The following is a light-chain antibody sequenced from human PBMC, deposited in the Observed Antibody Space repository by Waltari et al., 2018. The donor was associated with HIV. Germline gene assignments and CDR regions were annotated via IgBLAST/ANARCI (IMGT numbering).Light chain of an antibody. J-gene: IGLJ1*01. CDR3: AAWDDSLNGYV. Sequence: QSVLTQPPSASGTPGQRVTISCSGSSSNIGSNTVNCYQQLPGPAPKPLIYSNNQRPSGVPGRFSGSKSGTSASLAISGLQSEDEADYYCAAWDDSLNGYVFGTGTKVTVL. CDR1: SSNIGSNT. V-gene: IGLV1-44*01. CDR2: SNN.